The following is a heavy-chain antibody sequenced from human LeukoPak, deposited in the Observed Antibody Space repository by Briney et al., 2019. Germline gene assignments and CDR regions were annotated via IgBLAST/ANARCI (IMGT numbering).Heavy chain of an antibody. CDR1: GGSISSSNW. D-gene: IGHD3-22*01. Sequence: SGTLSLTCAVSGGSISSSNWWSWVRQPPGKGLEWIGEIYHSGSTNYNPSLKSRVTISVDKSKNQFSLKLSSVTAADTAVYYCARGRPSITMIVVVKYYFDYWGQGTLVTVSS. CDR2: IYHSGST. V-gene: IGHV4-4*02. J-gene: IGHJ4*02. CDR3: ARGRPSITMIVVVKYYFDY.